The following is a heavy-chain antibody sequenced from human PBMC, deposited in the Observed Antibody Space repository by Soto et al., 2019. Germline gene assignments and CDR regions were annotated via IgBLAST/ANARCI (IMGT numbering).Heavy chain of an antibody. CDR1: GGSISSGDYY. D-gene: IGHD7-27*01. CDR2: IFDSGTT. J-gene: IGHJ4*02. CDR3: ARGPSGDKVNY. Sequence: SETLSLTCTVSGGSISSGDYYWSWIRQPPGEGLEWIGHIFDSGTTYTNPSLRSQVAISLDTSKNHFSLTLSSVTAADTAVYYCARGPSGDKVNYWGQGALVTVS. V-gene: IGHV4-30-4*01.